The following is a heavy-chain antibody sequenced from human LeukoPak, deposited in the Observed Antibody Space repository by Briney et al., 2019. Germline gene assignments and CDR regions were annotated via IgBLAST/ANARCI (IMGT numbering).Heavy chain of an antibody. CDR2: ISSSSSYI. Sequence: GGSLRLSCAASGFTFSSYSMNWVRQAPGKGLEWVSSISSSSSYIYHADSVKGRFTISRDNAKNSLYLQMNSLRAEDTAVYYCARRGPYCGGDCYSGDDYWGQGTLVTVSS. D-gene: IGHD2-21*02. CDR1: GFTFSSYS. CDR3: ARRGPYCGGDCYSGDDY. J-gene: IGHJ4*02. V-gene: IGHV3-21*01.